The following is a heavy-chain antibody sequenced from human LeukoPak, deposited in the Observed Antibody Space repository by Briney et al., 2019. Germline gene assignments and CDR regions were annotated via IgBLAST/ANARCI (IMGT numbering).Heavy chain of an antibody. Sequence: SETLSLTGTGPGGFIRGYYWSWIRQPAGKGLEWIGRIYTSGSTNYNPSLKSRVTMSVDTSKKQFSLKLRSVTAADTAVYYCARDLYQRASYNWFDPWGQGSLVTVSS. J-gene: IGHJ5*02. V-gene: IGHV4-4*07. CDR1: GGFIRGYY. D-gene: IGHD2-2*01. CDR3: ARDLYQRASYNWFDP. CDR2: IYTSGST.